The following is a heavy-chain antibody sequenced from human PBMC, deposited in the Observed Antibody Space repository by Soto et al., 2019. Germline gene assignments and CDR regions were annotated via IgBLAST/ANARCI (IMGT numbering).Heavy chain of an antibody. J-gene: IGHJ4*02. CDR2: IIPIFGTT. CDR3: ARAKSSTSSLFDY. D-gene: IGHD6-6*01. CDR1: GDTFSSYG. V-gene: IGHV1-69*12. Sequence: QVQLVQSGAEVKKPGSSVKVSCKASGDTFSSYGISWVRQAPGQGLEWMGGIIPIFGTTNYAQKFQGRVTITADESTSTANMELTSLRFEDTAVYYCARAKSSTSSLFDYWGQGTLVTVSS.